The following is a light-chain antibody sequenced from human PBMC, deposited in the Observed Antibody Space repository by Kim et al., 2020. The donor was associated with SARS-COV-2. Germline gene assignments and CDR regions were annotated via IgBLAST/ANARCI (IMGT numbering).Light chain of an antibody. CDR2: GKN. Sequence: VALVQTVRITCQGASVRSYYVTWSRQKTGQATILVIYGKNNRPSGIPARFAGASAENTASLTSTGTQAGDEADYYCNSRDSNDNVVFGGGTQLTVL. CDR3: NSRDSNDNVV. CDR1: SVRSYY. J-gene: IGLJ2*01. V-gene: IGLV3-19*01.